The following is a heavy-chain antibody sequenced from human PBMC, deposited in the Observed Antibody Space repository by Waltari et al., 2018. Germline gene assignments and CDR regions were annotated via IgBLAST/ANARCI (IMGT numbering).Heavy chain of an antibody. CDR3: AFWLGEPYSENALDT. Sequence: QVQLVESGGGVVQPGESLRLSCAASGFTFIYYAMHWVRQAPGKGLEWVSVISYDGSDEYYAESMKGRFTISRDNSKNTLYLQMSSLRREDTAVYYCAFWLGEPYSENALDTWGQGTMVTVSS. CDR2: ISYDGSDE. J-gene: IGHJ3*02. CDR1: GFTFIYYA. D-gene: IGHD3-10*01. V-gene: IGHV3-30*03.